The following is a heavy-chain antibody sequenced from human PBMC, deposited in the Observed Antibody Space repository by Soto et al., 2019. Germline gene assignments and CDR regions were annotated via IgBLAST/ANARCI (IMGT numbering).Heavy chain of an antibody. CDR3: AKDQDYYFFEA. J-gene: IGHJ6*03. CDR1: GGSISNGDYY. V-gene: IGHV4-31*03. CDR2: IYYSGST. Sequence: QVQLQESGPGLVKPSQTLSLTCTVSGGSISNGDYYWTWIRQHPGKGLEWIGNIYYSGSTYYNPSLKSRVTTSGDPSKNQFSLKLSSVTAADTDVYYCAKDQDYYFFEALGQGTTGTVSS.